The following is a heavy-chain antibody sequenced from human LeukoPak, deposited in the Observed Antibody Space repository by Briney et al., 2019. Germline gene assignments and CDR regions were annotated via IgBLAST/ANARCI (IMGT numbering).Heavy chain of an antibody. D-gene: IGHD3-10*01. CDR3: ARLIGELWFGDYYYYYMDV. CDR1: GGSISSYY. J-gene: IGHJ6*03. Sequence: KASETLSLTCTVSGGSISSYYWSWVRQPPGKGLEWIGFVYYTGSTNYSPSLKSRVTISVDTSKNQFSLKLSSVTAADTAVYYCARLIGELWFGDYYYYYMDVWGKGTTVTISS. V-gene: IGHV4-59*12. CDR2: VYYTGST.